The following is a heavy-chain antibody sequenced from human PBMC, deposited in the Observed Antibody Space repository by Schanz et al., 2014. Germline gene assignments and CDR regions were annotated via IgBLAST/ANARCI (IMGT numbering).Heavy chain of an antibody. J-gene: IGHJ2*01. Sequence: QVQLVQSGAEVKKPGSSVKVSCKASGGTFSTYTISWVRQAPGQGLQWMGWIRPDNGHTTYSQKVRDRVIFTTDTSANTAYMELRSLRSDDTAHYYFVRVPSRDVSFDLWGRGTLVTVSS. CDR2: IRPDNGHT. CDR1: GGTFSTYT. V-gene: IGHV1-69*08. D-gene: IGHD3-16*01. CDR3: VRVPSRDVSFDL.